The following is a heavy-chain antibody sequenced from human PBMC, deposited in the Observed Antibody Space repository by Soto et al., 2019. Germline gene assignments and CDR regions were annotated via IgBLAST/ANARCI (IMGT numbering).Heavy chain of an antibody. J-gene: IGHJ3*02. Sequence: GGSLRLSCAASGFTFDDYAMHWVRQAPGKGLEWVSGISWNSGSIGYADSVKGRFTISRDNAKNSLYLQMNSLRAEDTALYYCAKDLGYCSSTSCYWLPESYAFDIWGQGTMVTVSS. CDR1: GFTFDDYA. V-gene: IGHV3-9*01. D-gene: IGHD2-2*01. CDR3: AKDLGYCSSTSCYWLPESYAFDI. CDR2: ISWNSGSI.